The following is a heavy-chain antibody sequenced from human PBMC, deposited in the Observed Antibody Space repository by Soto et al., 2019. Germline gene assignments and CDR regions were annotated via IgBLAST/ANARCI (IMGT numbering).Heavy chain of an antibody. V-gene: IGHV4-34*01. CDR1: GWSFSGFY. CDR3: ARRQQLVSGNWFDP. J-gene: IGHJ5*02. D-gene: IGHD6-13*01. Sequence: SETLSLTCAVHGWSFSGFYWTWIRQPPGKGLEWIGEINHSGSTNYNPSLKSRVTISVDTSKNQFSLKLSSVTAADTAVFYCARRQQLVSGNWFDPWGQGTLVTVSS. CDR2: INHSGST.